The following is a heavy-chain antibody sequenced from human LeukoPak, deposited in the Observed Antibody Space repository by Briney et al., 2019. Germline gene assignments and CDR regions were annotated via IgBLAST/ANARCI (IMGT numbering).Heavy chain of an antibody. D-gene: IGHD6-19*01. V-gene: IGHV4-59*08. CDR2: IYNTGAT. CDR1: GGSISSSY. J-gene: IGHJ4*02. Sequence: SETLSLTCTVSGGSISSSYWSWIRQPPGKGLEWIGYIYNTGATHYNPSLKSRVTTSVDTSKNQFSLKVSSVTAADTAVYYCARLKGYSSGWYPSYYFDYWGQGTLVTVSS. CDR3: ARLKGYSSGWYPSYYFDY.